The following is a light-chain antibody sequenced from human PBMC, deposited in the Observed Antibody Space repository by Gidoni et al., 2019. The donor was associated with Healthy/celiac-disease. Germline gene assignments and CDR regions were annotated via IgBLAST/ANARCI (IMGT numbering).Light chain of an antibody. V-gene: IGKV3-20*01. CDR3: QQYGSSPPRYT. CDR1: QSVSSSY. J-gene: IGKJ2*01. Sequence: EIVLTQSPGTLSLSPGERATLPCRASQSVSSSYLAWYKKKPGQAPRLLIYGASSRATGIPDRFSGSGSGTDFTLTISRLEPEDFAVYYCQQYGSSPPRYTFGQGTKLEIK. CDR2: GAS.